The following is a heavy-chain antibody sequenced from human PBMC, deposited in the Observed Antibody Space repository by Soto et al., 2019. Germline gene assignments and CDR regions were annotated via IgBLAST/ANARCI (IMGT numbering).Heavy chain of an antibody. J-gene: IGHJ4*02. D-gene: IGHD1-1*01. CDR2: IIPILGIA. CDR1: GGTFSSYT. V-gene: IGHV1-69*02. CDR3: TARVERQSSMDVPY. Sequence: QVQLVQSGAEVKKPGSSVKVSCKASGGTFSSYTISWVRQAPGQGLEWMGRIIPILGIANYAQKFQGRVTITADKSTSTAYMEQSSLRSEDTAVYYCTARVERQSSMDVPYWGQGTLVTVSS.